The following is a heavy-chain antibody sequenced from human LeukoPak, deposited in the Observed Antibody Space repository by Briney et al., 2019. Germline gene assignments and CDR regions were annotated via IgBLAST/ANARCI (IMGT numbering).Heavy chain of an antibody. V-gene: IGHV3-7*04. CDR1: GFTFSSYA. CDR2: IDQYGRAK. Sequence: GGSLRLSCAASGFTFSSYAMSWVRQAPGKGLEWVASIDQYGRAKYYVDSVRGRFTFSRDNTKNSLHLQMNSLRAEDTAVYYCARADRYGSILDYWGQGTRVIDSS. D-gene: IGHD3-10*01. CDR3: ARADRYGSILDY. J-gene: IGHJ4*02.